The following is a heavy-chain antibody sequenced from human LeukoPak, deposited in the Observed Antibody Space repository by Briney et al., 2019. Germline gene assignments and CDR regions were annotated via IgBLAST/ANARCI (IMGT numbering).Heavy chain of an antibody. D-gene: IGHD2-21*01. CDR1: GFTFANSV. J-gene: IGHJ4*02. CDR3: PSYCGPASCYSGFDN. V-gene: IGHV3-23*01. CDR2: ISETYGTT. Sequence: GGSLRLSCVASGFTFANSVLTWVRQAPGKGLEWVSGISETYGTTYYADSVKGRFTISRDKSRDKVPLQMNSLRAEDTAVYYCPSYCGPASCYSGFDNWGQGTLVTVSS.